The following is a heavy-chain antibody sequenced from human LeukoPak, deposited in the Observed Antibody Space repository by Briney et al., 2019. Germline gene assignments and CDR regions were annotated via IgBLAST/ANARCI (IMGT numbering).Heavy chain of an antibody. CDR2: INPNSGGT. CDR3: ARGTLLWFGELLSPFDY. J-gene: IGHJ4*02. Sequence: EASVTVSCKASGYTFTVYYMHWVRQAPGQGLEWMGWINPNSGGTNYAQKFQGWVTMTRDTSISTAYMELSRLRSDDTAVYYCARGTLLWFGELLSPFDYWGQGTLVTVSS. CDR1: GYTFTVYY. V-gene: IGHV1-2*04. D-gene: IGHD3-10*01.